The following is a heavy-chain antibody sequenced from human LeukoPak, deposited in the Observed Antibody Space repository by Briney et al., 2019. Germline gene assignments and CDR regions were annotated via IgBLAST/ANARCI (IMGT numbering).Heavy chain of an antibody. CDR2: INHSGST. V-gene: IGHV4-34*01. CDR1: GGSFSGYY. J-gene: IGHJ5*02. Sequence: SETLSLTCAVYGGSFSGYYWSWIRQPPGKGLEWIGEINHSGSTNYNPSLKSRVTISVDTSRNQFSLKLSSVTAADTAVYYCARALKGYSSSYNWFDPWGQGTLVTVSS. D-gene: IGHD6-6*01. CDR3: ARALKGYSSSYNWFDP.